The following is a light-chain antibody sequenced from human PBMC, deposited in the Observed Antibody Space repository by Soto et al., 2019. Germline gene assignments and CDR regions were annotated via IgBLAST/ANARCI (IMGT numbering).Light chain of an antibody. CDR3: SSYTSISTVV. CDR1: SSDVGGYKY. V-gene: IGLV2-14*01. CDR2: DVT. Sequence: QSALTQPASVSGSPGQSITISCTGTSSDVGGYKYVSWFQQHPGKAPKLMIYDVTNRPSGVSNRFSGSKSGYTASLTISGLRAEDEADYYCSSYTSISTVVFGGGTKLTVL. J-gene: IGLJ2*01.